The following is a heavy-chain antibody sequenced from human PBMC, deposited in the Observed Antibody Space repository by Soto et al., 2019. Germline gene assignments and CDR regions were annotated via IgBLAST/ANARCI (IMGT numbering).Heavy chain of an antibody. CDR1: GFTFSSYS. CDR3: ARDGETYYYDSSGVVDY. D-gene: IGHD3-22*01. Sequence: GGSLRLSCAASGFTFSSYSMNWVRQAPGKGLEWVSSISSSSSYIYYADSVKGRFTISRDNAKNSLYLQMNSLRAEDTAVYYCARDGETYYYDSSGVVDYWGQGTLVTVSS. CDR2: ISSSSSYI. V-gene: IGHV3-21*01. J-gene: IGHJ4*02.